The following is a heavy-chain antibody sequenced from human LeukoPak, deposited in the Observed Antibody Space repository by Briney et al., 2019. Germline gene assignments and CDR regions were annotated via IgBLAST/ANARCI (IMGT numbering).Heavy chain of an antibody. CDR2: IRYDGSNK. CDR1: GFTFSSYG. CDR3: AKCVQGSTSCYPFDP. J-gene: IGHJ5*02. V-gene: IGHV3-30*02. D-gene: IGHD2-2*01. Sequence: GGSLRLSCAASGFTFSSYGMHWVRQAPGKGLEWVAFIRYDGSNKYYADSVKGRFTISRGNSKNTLYLQMNSLRAEDTAVYYCAKCVQGSTSCYPFDPWGQGTLVTVSS.